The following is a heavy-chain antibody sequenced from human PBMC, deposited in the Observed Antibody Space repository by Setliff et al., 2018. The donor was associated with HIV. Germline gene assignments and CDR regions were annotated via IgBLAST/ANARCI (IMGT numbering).Heavy chain of an antibody. CDR2: IWYDGSHE. D-gene: IGHD1-26*01. CDR1: ESTFRNYG. J-gene: IGHJ6*03. CDR3: ARDGSGSYYYYYYMDV. V-gene: IGHV3-33*01. Sequence: GGSLRLSCAASESTFRNYGMLWVRRAPGKGLEWLASIWYDGSHESYADSVKGRFTISRDNAKNMLYLQMNSLRAEDTAVYYCARDGSGSYYYYYYMDVWGKGTTVTVSS.